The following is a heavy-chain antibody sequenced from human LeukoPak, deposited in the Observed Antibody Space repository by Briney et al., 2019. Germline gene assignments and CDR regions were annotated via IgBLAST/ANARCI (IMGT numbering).Heavy chain of an antibody. CDR3: ARDQNSFDTTTYYGIDY. CDR1: GYSFTGYY. J-gene: IGHJ4*02. V-gene: IGHV1-2*02. CDR2: INPNSGAT. D-gene: IGHD1-1*01. Sequence: ASVKVSCKASGYSFTGYYIHWVRQAPGQGLEWVGWINPNSGATNYAQKFQDRVTMTRDTSISTAYMELSRLRSDDTPVYLCARDQNSFDTTTYYGIDYWGQGTLVTVSS.